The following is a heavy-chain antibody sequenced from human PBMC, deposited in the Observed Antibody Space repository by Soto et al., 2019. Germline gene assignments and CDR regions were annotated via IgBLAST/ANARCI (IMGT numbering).Heavy chain of an antibody. CDR3: AKDIVGYSYAPFDY. V-gene: IGHV3-9*01. CDR2: ISWNSGSI. CDR1: GFTFDDYA. J-gene: IGHJ4*02. D-gene: IGHD5-18*01. Sequence: GGSLRLSCAASGFTFDDYAMHWVRQAPGKGLEWVSGISWNSGSIGYADSVKGRFTISRDNAKNSLYLQMNSLRAEDTALYYCAKDIVGYSYAPFDYWGQGTLVTVSS.